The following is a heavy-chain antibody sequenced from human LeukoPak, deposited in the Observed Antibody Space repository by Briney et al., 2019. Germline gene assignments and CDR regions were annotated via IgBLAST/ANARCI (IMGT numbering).Heavy chain of an antibody. D-gene: IGHD6-13*01. V-gene: IGHV3-9*01. CDR2: IKWDSGRI. J-gene: IGHJ6*02. Sequence: PGRSLRLSCAAPGFTFDDYVMHGVRQAPGKVLEWVYTIKWDSGRIGYADSVQGPFTISRDNEKNSLHLQMKSLRPEDTALYYCAKDRRIAAAGKYGMDVWGQGTSVTVSS. CDR1: GFTFDDYV. CDR3: AKDRRIAAAGKYGMDV.